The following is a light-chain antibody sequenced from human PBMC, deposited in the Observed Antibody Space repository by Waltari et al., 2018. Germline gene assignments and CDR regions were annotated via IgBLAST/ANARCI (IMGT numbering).Light chain of an antibody. CDR3: QQSYSTPRT. V-gene: IGKV1-39*01. CDR1: QSISSY. Sequence: DIQMTQSPSSLSASVGDRVTLTCRASQSISSYLNWYHQKPGQAPKLLIYAASSLQSGVPSRFSGSGSGTDFTLTISSLQPEDFATYYCQQSYSTPRTFGQGTKVEIK. J-gene: IGKJ1*01. CDR2: AAS.